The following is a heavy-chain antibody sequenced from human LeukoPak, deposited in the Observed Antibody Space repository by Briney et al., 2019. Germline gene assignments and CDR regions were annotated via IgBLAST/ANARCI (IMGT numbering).Heavy chain of an antibody. CDR3: AKVRRSSYYFDY. D-gene: IGHD6-6*01. Sequence: GGSLRLSCTASGFTFSSNAMSWVRQAPGKGLEWVSAISGSGGSTYYADSVKGRFTISRDNSKNTLYLQMNSLRAEDTAVYYCAKVRRSSYYFDYWGQGTLVTVSS. J-gene: IGHJ4*02. CDR1: GFTFSSNA. V-gene: IGHV3-23*01. CDR2: ISGSGGST.